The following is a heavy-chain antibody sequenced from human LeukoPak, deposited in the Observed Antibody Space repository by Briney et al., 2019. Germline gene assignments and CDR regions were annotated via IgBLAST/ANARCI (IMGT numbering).Heavy chain of an antibody. Sequence: GGSLRLSCAASGFTFSSYAMSWVRQAPGKGLEWVSAISGSGGSTYYADSVKGRFTISRDNAKNSLYLQMNSLRAEDTAVYYCARRGAAAAQYFQHWGQGTLVTVSS. V-gene: IGHV3-23*01. CDR1: GFTFSSYA. J-gene: IGHJ1*01. CDR2: ISGSGGST. D-gene: IGHD6-13*01. CDR3: ARRGAAAAQYFQH.